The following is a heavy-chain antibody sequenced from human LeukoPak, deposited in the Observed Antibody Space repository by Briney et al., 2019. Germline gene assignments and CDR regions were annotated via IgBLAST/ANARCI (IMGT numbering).Heavy chain of an antibody. Sequence: NPGGSLRLSCAASGFTFSSYEMNWVRQAPGKGLEWVGRIKSKINGGTTDYAAPVKGRFTMSRDDSKNMVYLQMNSLKIEDTAVYYCTAERGSYYVFWGQGTLVTVSS. CDR2: IKSKINGGTT. V-gene: IGHV3-15*01. CDR3: TAERGSYYVF. D-gene: IGHD1-26*01. CDR1: GFTFSSYE. J-gene: IGHJ4*02.